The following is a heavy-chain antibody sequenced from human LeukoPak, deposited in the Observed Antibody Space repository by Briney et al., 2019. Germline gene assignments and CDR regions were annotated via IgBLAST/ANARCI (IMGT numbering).Heavy chain of an antibody. V-gene: IGHV3-53*01. CDR2: MYSRGDT. J-gene: IGHJ5*02. CDR3: ARDAPQVPAAGVLAS. D-gene: IGHD6-13*01. CDR1: GFTFSTYA. Sequence: GGSLRLSCAASGFTFSTYAMSWVRQAPGKGLEWVSVMYSRGDTYYANSVKGRFTFSRDISKNTLYLQMDGLRNEDTAMYYCARDAPQVPAAGVLASWGQGTLVIVSS.